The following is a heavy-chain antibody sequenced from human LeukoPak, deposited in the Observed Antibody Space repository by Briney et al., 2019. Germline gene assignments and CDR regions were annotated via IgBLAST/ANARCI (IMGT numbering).Heavy chain of an antibody. CDR1: GGSISSGGYY. Sequence: IPSETLSLTCTVSGGSISSGGYYWSWIRQHPGKGLEWIGYIYYSGSTYYNPSLKSRVTISVDTSKNQLSLKLSSVTAADTAVYYCARSGYSSSWLYYFDYWGQGTLVTVSS. D-gene: IGHD6-13*01. CDR2: IYYSGST. CDR3: ARSGYSSSWLYYFDY. J-gene: IGHJ4*02. V-gene: IGHV4-31*03.